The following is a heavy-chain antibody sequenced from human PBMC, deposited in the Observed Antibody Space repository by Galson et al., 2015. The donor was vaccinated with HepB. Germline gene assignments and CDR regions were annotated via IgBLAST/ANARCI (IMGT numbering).Heavy chain of an antibody. Sequence: LRLSCAASGFTFSNAWMSWVRQAPGKGLEWVGRIKSKTDGGTTDYAAPVKGRFTISRDDSKNTLYLQMNSLKTEDTAVYYCTTYDFWSGGQFDYWGQGTLVTVSS. CDR2: IKSKTDGGTT. CDR3: TTYDFWSGGQFDY. CDR1: GFTFSNAW. V-gene: IGHV3-15*01. D-gene: IGHD3-3*01. J-gene: IGHJ4*02.